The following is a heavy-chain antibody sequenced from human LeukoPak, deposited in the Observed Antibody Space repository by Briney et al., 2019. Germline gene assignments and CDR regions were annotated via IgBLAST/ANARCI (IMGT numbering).Heavy chain of an antibody. CDR3: GRVPLGFGELSPDY. CDR1: GGSISSGGYY. D-gene: IGHD3-10*01. CDR2: IYYSGST. J-gene: IGHJ4*02. V-gene: IGHV4-31*03. Sequence: SQTLSLTCTVSGGSISSGGYYWSWIRQHPGKGLEWIGYIYYSGSTYYNPSLKSRVTISVDTSKNQFSLKLSSVTAADTAVYYWGRVPLGFGELSPDYGGKETRVTVPS.